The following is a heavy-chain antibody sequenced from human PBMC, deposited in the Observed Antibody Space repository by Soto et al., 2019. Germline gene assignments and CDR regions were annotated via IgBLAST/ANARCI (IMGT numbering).Heavy chain of an antibody. D-gene: IGHD2-21*01. V-gene: IGHV4-31*03. Sequence: TLSLTCTVSGVSISSGAYYWSWIRQHPGKGLEWTGNSYYSGTTYSNPVLKRRVILTVNTSKTHFSLTLTSVTAAASAMYYCATVLGADSEYYFDFWGQGALVTVSS. CDR2: SYYSGTT. CDR3: ATVLGADSEYYFDF. CDR1: GVSISSGAYY. J-gene: IGHJ4*02.